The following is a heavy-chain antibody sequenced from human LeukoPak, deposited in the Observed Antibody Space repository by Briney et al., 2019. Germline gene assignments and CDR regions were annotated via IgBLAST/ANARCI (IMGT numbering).Heavy chain of an antibody. V-gene: IGHV3-23*01. Sequence: QPGGTLRLSCAASGFTFSSYGMSWVRQAPGKGLEWVSAISGSGGSTYYADSVKGRFTISRDNSKNTLYLQMNSLRAEDTAVYYCAKVGSDDSSGYYRPYYFDYWGQGTLVTVSS. J-gene: IGHJ4*02. D-gene: IGHD3-22*01. CDR3: AKVGSDDSSGYYRPYYFDY. CDR2: ISGSGGST. CDR1: GFTFSSYG.